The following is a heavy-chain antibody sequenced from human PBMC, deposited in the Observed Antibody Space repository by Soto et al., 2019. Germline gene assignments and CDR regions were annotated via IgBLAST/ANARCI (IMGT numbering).Heavy chain of an antibody. CDR2: IHGDESGGTT. CDR3: ARAPSYAGKGWFGP. CDR1: GLTVSGHY. Sequence: EVQLVESGGGLMQPGGSLRLSCAASGLTVSGHYISWVRQAPGKGLEWVSVIHGDESGGTTDYSDSVKGRFTVSSDNSKNTLVLQMNNLRVEHRAVYFCARAPSYAGKGWFGPWGLGTLVTVSS. V-gene: IGHV3-53*01. D-gene: IGHD1-26*01. J-gene: IGHJ5*02.